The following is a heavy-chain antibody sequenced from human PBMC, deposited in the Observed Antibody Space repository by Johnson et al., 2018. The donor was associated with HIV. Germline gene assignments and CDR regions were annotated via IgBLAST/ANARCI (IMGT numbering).Heavy chain of an antibody. V-gene: IGHV3-30*03. CDR3: ARDPGVVEAPRSRVDAFDI. J-gene: IGHJ3*02. CDR1: GFTFRSYG. Sequence: QVQLVESGGGVVQPGRSLRLSCAASGFTFRSYGMHWVRQAPGKGLEWVAVISYDGSNKYDVDSVKGRFTISRDNAKNSLYLQMNSLRAEDTAVYYCARDPGVVEAPRSRVDAFDIWGQGTMVTVSS. CDR2: ISYDGSNK. D-gene: IGHD2-15*01.